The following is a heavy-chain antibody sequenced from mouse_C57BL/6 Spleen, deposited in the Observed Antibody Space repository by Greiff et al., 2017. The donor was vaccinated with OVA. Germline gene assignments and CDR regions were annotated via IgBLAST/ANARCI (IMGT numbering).Heavy chain of an antibody. CDR2: IYPSDSEP. CDR1: GYTFTSYW. V-gene: IGHV1-61*01. J-gene: IGHJ4*01. Sequence: QVQLQQPGAELVRPGSSVKLSCKASGYTFTSYWMDWVKQRPGPGLEWIGNIYPSDSEPHYNQKFKDKATLTVDQSSSQAYLQLSSLTSEDSAVYYCARLCTPYAMDDWGQGTSDTVSS. CDR3: ARLCTPYAMDD.